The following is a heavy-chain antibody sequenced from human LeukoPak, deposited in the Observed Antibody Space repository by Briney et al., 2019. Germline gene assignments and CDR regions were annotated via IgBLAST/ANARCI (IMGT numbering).Heavy chain of an antibody. CDR2: IYYSGST. V-gene: IGHV4-30-4*08. J-gene: IGHJ4*02. D-gene: IGHD1-26*01. CDR1: GGSISSGDYY. CDR3: ARGEDSGSYY. Sequence: SQTLSLTCTVSGGSISSGDYYWSWIRQPPGKGLKWIGYIYYSGSTYYNPSLKSRVTISVDTSKNQFSLELSSVTAADAAVYYCARGEDSGSYYWGQGTLVTVSS.